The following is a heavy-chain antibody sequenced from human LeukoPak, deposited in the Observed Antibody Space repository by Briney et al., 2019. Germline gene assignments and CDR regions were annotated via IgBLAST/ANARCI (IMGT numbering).Heavy chain of an antibody. J-gene: IGHJ4*02. V-gene: IGHV3-74*01. Sequence: GGSLRLSCAAPGFTFSTYWMPWVRHAPGKGLVWLSRVDNDGSGTTYADSVKGRFTISRDNGKNILFPQMDSLRAEDTAVYFCARSQRGYSYGEQWGQGTPVTVSS. D-gene: IGHD5-18*01. CDR2: VDNDGSGT. CDR1: GFTFSTYW. CDR3: ARSQRGYSYGEQ.